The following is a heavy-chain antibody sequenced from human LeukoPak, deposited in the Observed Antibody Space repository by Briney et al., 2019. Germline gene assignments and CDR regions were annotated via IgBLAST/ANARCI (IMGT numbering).Heavy chain of an antibody. Sequence: GGSLRLTCAVSGFTFSTYWMSWVRQAPGNGLEWVANIKQDGSAKYYVDPVKGRFTISRDNAKNSLYLQMNSLRPEDTGVYYCATSSAAPANMWGQGTLVTVSS. V-gene: IGHV3-7*01. CDR3: ATSSAAPANM. J-gene: IGHJ4*02. D-gene: IGHD2-2*01. CDR1: GFTFSTYW. CDR2: IKQDGSAK.